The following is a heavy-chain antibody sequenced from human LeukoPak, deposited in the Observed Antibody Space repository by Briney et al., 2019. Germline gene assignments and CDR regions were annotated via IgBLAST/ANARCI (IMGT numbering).Heavy chain of an antibody. V-gene: IGHV4-4*07. Sequence: SETLSLTXTVSGGSISSYYWSWIRQPAGKGLEWIGRIYTSGSTNYNPSLKSRVTMSVDTSKNQFSLKLSSVTAADTAVYYCARELVDTAMETFDYWGQGTLVTVSS. CDR3: ARELVDTAMETFDY. J-gene: IGHJ4*02. CDR2: IYTSGST. D-gene: IGHD5-18*01. CDR1: GGSISSYY.